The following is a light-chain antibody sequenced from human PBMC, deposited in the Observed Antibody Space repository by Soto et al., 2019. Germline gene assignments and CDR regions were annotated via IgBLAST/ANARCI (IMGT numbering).Light chain of an antibody. CDR1: QGISSA. V-gene: IGKV1D-13*01. CDR3: QQFDDYPFT. CDR2: DAS. J-gene: IGKJ3*01. Sequence: AIQLTQSPSSLSAYVGDSVSITCRASQGISSALAWYQQKPGRAPKLLIYDASSLEGGVPSRFSGSRYGTDFTLTVSSLQTEDFATYYCQQFDDYPFTFGPGTKVDIK.